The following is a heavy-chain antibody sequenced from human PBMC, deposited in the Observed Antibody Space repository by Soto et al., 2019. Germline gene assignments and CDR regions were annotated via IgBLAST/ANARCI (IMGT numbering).Heavy chain of an antibody. CDR1: GFTFSSYA. CDR3: AKVERRVLYYYASRGYLFDS. J-gene: IGHJ4*02. V-gene: IGHV3-23*01. Sequence: GGSLRLSCAASGFTFSSYAMSWVRQAPGKGLEWVSAISGSGGSTYYADSVKGRITISRDNSKNTLYLQMNSLRAEDTAVYYCAKVERRVLYYYASRGYLFDSWGQGTLVTVSS. D-gene: IGHD3-22*01. CDR2: ISGSGGST.